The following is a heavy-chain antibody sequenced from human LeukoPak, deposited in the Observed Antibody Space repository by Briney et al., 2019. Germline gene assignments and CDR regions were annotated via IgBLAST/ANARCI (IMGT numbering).Heavy chain of an antibody. D-gene: IGHD6-19*01. J-gene: IGHJ4*02. V-gene: IGHV4-34*01. CDR1: GGSFSGYY. CDR3: AREDSSGWFGY. CDR2: ISHSGST. Sequence: PSETLSLTCAVYGGSFSGYYWSWIRQPPGKGLEWIGEISHSGSTNYNPSLKSRVTISVDTSKNQFSLKLSSVTAADTAVYYCAREDSSGWFGYWGQGTLVTVSS.